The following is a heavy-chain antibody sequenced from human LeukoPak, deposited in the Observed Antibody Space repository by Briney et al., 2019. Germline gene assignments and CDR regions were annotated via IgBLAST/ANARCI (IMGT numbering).Heavy chain of an antibody. D-gene: IGHD6-13*01. Sequence: GGSLRLSCAASGFTFSSFSMNWVRQDPGKGLEWISYISKASDNRYYADSVKGRFTVSRDNAKNLVYLQMDNLRDEDTAIYYCTRDWEMATIAAAALGFWGQGTRVTVSS. V-gene: IGHV3-48*02. CDR3: TRDWEMATIAAAALGF. J-gene: IGHJ4*02. CDR1: GFTFSSFS. CDR2: ISKASDNR.